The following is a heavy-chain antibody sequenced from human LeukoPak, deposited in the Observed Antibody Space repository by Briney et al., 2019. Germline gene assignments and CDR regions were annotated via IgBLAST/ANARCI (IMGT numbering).Heavy chain of an antibody. CDR2: IIPIFGTA. J-gene: IGHJ4*02. D-gene: IGHD3-22*01. Sequence: SVKVSCKASGGTFSSYAISWVRQAPGQGLEWMGGIIPIFGTANYAQKFQGRVTITADESTSTAHMELSSLRSEDTAVYYCARGGGYSYYDSSAQGDYWGQGTLVTVSS. CDR3: ARGGGYSYYDSSAQGDY. CDR1: GGTFSSYA. V-gene: IGHV1-69*13.